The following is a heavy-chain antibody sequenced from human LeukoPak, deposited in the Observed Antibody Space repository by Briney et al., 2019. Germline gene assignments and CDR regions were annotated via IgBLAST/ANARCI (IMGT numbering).Heavy chain of an antibody. CDR3: ARSTAYDSRAIDY. CDR2: IYYSGST. V-gene: IGHV4-59*08. D-gene: IGHD3-22*01. CDR1: GGSISSYY. Sequence: KRWETLSLTCTVSGGSISSYYWSWIRQPPGKGLEWIGYIYYSGSTNYNPSLKSRVTISVDTSKNQFSLKLSSVTAADTAVYYCARSTAYDSRAIDYWGQGTLVTVSS. J-gene: IGHJ4*02.